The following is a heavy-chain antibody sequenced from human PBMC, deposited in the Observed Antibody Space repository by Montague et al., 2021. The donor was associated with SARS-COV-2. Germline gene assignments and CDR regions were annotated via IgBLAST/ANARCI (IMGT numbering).Heavy chain of an antibody. CDR3: ARAPYVGDCNSLAIWFDP. V-gene: IGHV4-38-2*02. D-gene: IGHD2-21*02. J-gene: IGHJ5*02. Sequence: SETRSLTCTVFGYSISSGYFWAWLRQPPGKGLEWIGSIYHAGYIHYNPSLKSRVSISIDTSRNQISLRVTDVAAADTAVYYCARAPYVGDCNSLAIWFDPWGQGTLVSDSS. CDR2: IYHAGYI. CDR1: GYSISSGYF.